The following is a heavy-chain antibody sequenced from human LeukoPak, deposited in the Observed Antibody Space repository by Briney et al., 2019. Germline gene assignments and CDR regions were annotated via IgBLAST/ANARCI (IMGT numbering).Heavy chain of an antibody. CDR1: GFTFSSYG. Sequence: GGSLRLSCAASGFTFSSYGMSWVRQAPGKGLEWVSAISGSGGSTYYADSVKGRFTISRDNSKNTLYLQMNSLRAEDTAVYYCARSYGSGSYSRNWFDPWGQGTLVTVSS. V-gene: IGHV3-23*01. CDR3: ARSYGSGSYSRNWFDP. CDR2: ISGSGGST. D-gene: IGHD3-10*01. J-gene: IGHJ5*02.